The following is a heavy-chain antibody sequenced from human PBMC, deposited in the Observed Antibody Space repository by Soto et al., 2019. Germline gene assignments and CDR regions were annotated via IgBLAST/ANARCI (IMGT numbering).Heavy chain of an antibody. D-gene: IGHD2-2*01. V-gene: IGHV4-4*02. CDR1: GGSISSSNW. CDR2: IYHSGST. J-gene: IGHJ6*02. CDR3: ARSPDCRSTSCYLIYYYGMDV. Sequence: QVQLQESGPGLVKPSGTLSLTCAVSGGSISSSNWWSWVRQPPGKGLEWIGEIYHSGSTNYNPSLKIRVTISVDKSKTQFSLKLSSVTAADTAVYYCARSPDCRSTSCYLIYYYGMDVWGQGTTVTVSS.